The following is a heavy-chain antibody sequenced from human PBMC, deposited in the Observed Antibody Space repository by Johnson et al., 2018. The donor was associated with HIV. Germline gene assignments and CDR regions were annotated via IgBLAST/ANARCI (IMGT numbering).Heavy chain of an antibody. Sequence: VQLVESGGGVVQPGRSLRLSCAASAFTFDDYAMHWVRQAPGKGLQWVSGITWNSGSIGYADSVKGRFTISRDNAKKSLFLQMNSLRPEDTALYYCAKVTPYSSSSSAFDIWGQGTMVTVSS. CDR3: AKVTPYSSSSSAFDI. CDR2: ITWNSGSI. J-gene: IGHJ3*02. D-gene: IGHD6-6*01. V-gene: IGHV3-9*01. CDR1: AFTFDDYA.